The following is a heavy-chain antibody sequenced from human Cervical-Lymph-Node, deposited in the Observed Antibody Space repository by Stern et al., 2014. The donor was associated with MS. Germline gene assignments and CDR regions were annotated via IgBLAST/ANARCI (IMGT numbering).Heavy chain of an antibody. CDR1: GGTFSSSYA. CDR3: ARGIVTNRPAATLHNLFDP. J-gene: IGHJ5*02. D-gene: IGHD2-15*01. Sequence: VQLVESGAEVKKPGSSVNVSCKASGGTFSSSYAVSWVRQAPGQGLEWMGRIIPIIGLPNYAQKFQTRLTITADKSTSTVYMELSSLTSEDTAVYYCARGIVTNRPAATLHNLFDPWGQETLVTVSS. CDR2: IIPIIGLP. V-gene: IGHV1-69*09.